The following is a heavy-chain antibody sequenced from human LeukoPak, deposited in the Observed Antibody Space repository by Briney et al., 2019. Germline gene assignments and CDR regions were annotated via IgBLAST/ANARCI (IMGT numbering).Heavy chain of an antibody. V-gene: IGHV3-33*08. J-gene: IGHJ4*02. CDR3: ARGGVVRFDY. Sequence: PGGSLRLSCAASGFTFSNYAMSWVRQAPGKGLEWVAVIWYDGSNKYYADSVKGRFTISRDNSKNTLYLQMNSLGAEDTAVYYCARGGVVRFDYWGQGTLVTVSS. CDR1: GFTFSNYA. D-gene: IGHD2-8*01. CDR2: IWYDGSNK.